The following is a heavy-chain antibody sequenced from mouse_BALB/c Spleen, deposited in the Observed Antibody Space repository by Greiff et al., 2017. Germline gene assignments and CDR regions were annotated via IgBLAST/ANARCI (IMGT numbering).Heavy chain of an antibody. CDR2: ISYSGST. V-gene: IGHV3-2*02. CDR1: GYSITSDYA. Sequence: VQLKESGPGLVKPSQSLSLTCTVTGYSITSDYAWNWIRQFPGNKLEWMGYISYSGSTSYNPSLKSRISITRDTSKNQFFLQLNSVTTEDTATYYCARGAPLFFYAMDYWGQGTSVTVSS. CDR3: ARGAPLFFYAMDY. J-gene: IGHJ4*01. D-gene: IGHD2-3*01.